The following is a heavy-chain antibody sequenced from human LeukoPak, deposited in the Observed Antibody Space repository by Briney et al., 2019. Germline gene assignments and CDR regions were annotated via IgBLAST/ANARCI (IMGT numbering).Heavy chain of an antibody. CDR2: IASGFQT. CDR3: VREARGYHYTYFDY. D-gene: IGHD5-18*01. V-gene: IGHV3-13*01. Sequence: GGSLRLSCTASGFTLGSHDMHWVRQTSGEGLEWVAAIASGFQTFYAGSVKGRFTVSREDAKNSLYLQMDSLRAGDTAVYYCVREARGYHYTYFDYWGQGALVTVSS. CDR1: GFTLGSHD. J-gene: IGHJ4*02.